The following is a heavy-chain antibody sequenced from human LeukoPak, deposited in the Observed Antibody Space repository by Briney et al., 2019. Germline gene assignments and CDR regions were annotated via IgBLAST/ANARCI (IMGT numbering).Heavy chain of an antibody. J-gene: IGHJ4*02. CDR3: ARSAYDFWSGHQDFDY. V-gene: IGHV3-21*01. Sequence: GGSLRLSCAASGFTFSSYAMNWVRQAPGKGLEWVSSISSSSSYIYYADSVKGRFTISRDNAKNSLYLQMNSLRAEDTAVYYCARSAYDFWSGHQDFDYWGQGTLVTVSS. CDR1: GFTFSSYA. D-gene: IGHD3-3*01. CDR2: ISSSSSYI.